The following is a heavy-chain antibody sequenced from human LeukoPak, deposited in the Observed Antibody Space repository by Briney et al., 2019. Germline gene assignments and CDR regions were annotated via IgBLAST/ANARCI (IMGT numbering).Heavy chain of an antibody. D-gene: IGHD3-22*01. CDR3: AREQAPNYYDSYGMDV. CDR2: ISSSGSTI. J-gene: IGHJ6*02. V-gene: IGHV3-48*03. Sequence: PGGSLRLSCAASGFTFSSYEMNWVRQAPGKGLEWVSYISSSGSTIYYADSVKGRFTISRDNAKNSLYLQMNSLRAEDTAVYYCAREQAPNYYDSYGMDVWGQGTTVTVSS. CDR1: GFTFSSYE.